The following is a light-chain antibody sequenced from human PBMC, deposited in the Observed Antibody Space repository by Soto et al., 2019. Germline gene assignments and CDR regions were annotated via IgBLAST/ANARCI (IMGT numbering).Light chain of an antibody. CDR2: RAS. CDR1: QSISDW. Sequence: DIPMTQSPSTLSASVGDRVTITCRASQSISDWLAWYQQKPGKAPKLLVYRASSLDTGVPSRFSGTGSGTEFTLTINSLQPDDFATYYCQQYDSFRTFGGGTKVQMK. J-gene: IGKJ4*01. CDR3: QQYDSFRT. V-gene: IGKV1-5*03.